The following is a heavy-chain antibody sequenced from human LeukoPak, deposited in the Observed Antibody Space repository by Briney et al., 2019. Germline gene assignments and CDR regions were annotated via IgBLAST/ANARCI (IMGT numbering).Heavy chain of an antibody. Sequence: PSETLSLTCTVSGGSISDYYWSWIRQPPGKGLEWIAYIYYSGNTKVNPSLKSRVTVSVDTSKNQFSLKLTSVTAADTAVYYCARDKWSGGGLAQFDPWGQGTLVTVSS. J-gene: IGHJ5*02. D-gene: IGHD2-15*01. V-gene: IGHV4-59*01. CDR3: ARDKWSGGGLAQFDP. CDR1: GGSISDYY. CDR2: IYYSGNT.